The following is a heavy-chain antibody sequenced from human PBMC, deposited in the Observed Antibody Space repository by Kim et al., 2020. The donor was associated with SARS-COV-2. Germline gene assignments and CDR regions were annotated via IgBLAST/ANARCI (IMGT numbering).Heavy chain of an antibody. CDR1: GFTFSSYS. Sequence: GGSLRLSCAASGFTFSSYSMNWVRQAPGKGLEWVSYISSSSSTIYYADSVKGRFTISRDNAKNSLYLQMNSLRAEDTAVYYCATLAAPLSFGEFDPWGQGTLVTVSS. V-gene: IGHV3-48*04. J-gene: IGHJ5*02. D-gene: IGHD3-16*01. CDR3: ATLAAPLSFGEFDP. CDR2: ISSSSSTI.